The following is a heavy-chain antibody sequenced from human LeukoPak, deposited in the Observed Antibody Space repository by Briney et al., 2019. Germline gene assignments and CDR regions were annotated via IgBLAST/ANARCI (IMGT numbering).Heavy chain of an antibody. D-gene: IGHD7-27*01. CDR2: ISYDGSNK. J-gene: IGHJ4*02. CDR1: GFTFSSYA. CDR3: ARVRATGAFDY. V-gene: IGHV3-30-3*01. Sequence: GGSLRLSCAASGFTFSSYAMHWVRQAPGKGLEWVAVISYDGSNKYYADSVKGRFTISRDNSKNTLYLQMDSLRAEDTAVYYCARVRATGAFDYWGQGTLVTVSS.